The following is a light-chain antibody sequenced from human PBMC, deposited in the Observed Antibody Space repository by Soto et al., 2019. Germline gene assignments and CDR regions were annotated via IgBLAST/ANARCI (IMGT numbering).Light chain of an antibody. CDR1: SSNIGAGYD. V-gene: IGLV1-40*01. J-gene: IGLJ2*01. CDR2: GNS. Sequence: QSVLTQPPSVSVAPGQRVTISCTGSSSNIGAGYDVHWYQQLPGTAPKLLIYGNSNRPSGVPDRFSGSKSGTSASLAITGLQAEDAADYYCQSYDSSLSGLFGGGTKLTVL. CDR3: QSYDSSLSGL.